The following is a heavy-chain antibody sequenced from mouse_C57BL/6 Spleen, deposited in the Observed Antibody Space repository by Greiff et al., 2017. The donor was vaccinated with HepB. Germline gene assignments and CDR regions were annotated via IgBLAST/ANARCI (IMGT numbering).Heavy chain of an antibody. D-gene: IGHD3-2*02. CDR1: GYTFTDYY. V-gene: IGHV1-76*01. J-gene: IGHJ3*01. CDR3: AVDSSGFLFAY. CDR2: IYPGSGNT. Sequence: VQLQESGAELVRPGASVKLSCKASGYTFTDYYINWVKQRPGQGLEWIARIYPGSGNTYYNEKFKGKATLAAEKSSSTAYMQLSSLTSEDSAVYVCAVDSSGFLFAYWGQGTLVTVSA.